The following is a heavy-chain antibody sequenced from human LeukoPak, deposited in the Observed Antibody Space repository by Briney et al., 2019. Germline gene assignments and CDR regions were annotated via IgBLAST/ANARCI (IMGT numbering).Heavy chain of an antibody. D-gene: IGHD6-19*01. J-gene: IGHJ4*02. Sequence: SSMKVSCKASGGTFSSYAISWVRQAPGQGLEWMGGIIPIFGTANYAQKFQGRVTITTDESTSTAYMELSSLRSEDTAVYYCAREPGYSSGWYLGYFDYWGQGTLVTVSS. CDR3: AREPGYSSGWYLGYFDY. CDR2: IIPIFGTA. CDR1: GGTFSSYA. V-gene: IGHV1-69*05.